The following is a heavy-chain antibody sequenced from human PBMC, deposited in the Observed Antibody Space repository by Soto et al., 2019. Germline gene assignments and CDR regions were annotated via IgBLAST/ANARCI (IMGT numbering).Heavy chain of an antibody. CDR1: GGSINTFY. V-gene: IGHV4-4*07. CDR3: AREGSYSAYNFAHGIQLWSFDF. Sequence: SETLSLTCTVSGGSINTFYWSWVRQPAGKGLEWVGRIFSSGSTSFNPSLESRVAMSVDTSKNHFSLNLSSVTAADMAVYYCAREGSYSAYNFAHGIQLWSFDFWGQGALVTVSS. CDR2: IFSSGST. D-gene: IGHD5-12*01. J-gene: IGHJ4*02.